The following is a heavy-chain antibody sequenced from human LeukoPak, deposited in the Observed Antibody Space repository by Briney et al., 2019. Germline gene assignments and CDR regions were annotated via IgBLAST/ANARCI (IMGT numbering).Heavy chain of an antibody. J-gene: IGHJ4*02. CDR1: GGSFSGYY. Sequence: PSGTLSLTCAVYGGSFSGYYWSWIRQPPGKGLEWIGEINHSGSTNYNPSLKSRVTISVDTSKNQFSLKLSSVTAADTAVYYCARFKGRTRIDYWGQGTLVTVSS. D-gene: IGHD1-7*01. V-gene: IGHV4-34*01. CDR3: ARFKGRTRIDY. CDR2: INHSGST.